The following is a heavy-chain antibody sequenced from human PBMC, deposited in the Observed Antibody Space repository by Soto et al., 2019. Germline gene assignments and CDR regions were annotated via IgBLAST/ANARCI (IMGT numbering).Heavy chain of an antibody. CDR2: IYYSGST. J-gene: IGHJ5*02. CDR3: ARAYGDYVRSWFDP. D-gene: IGHD4-17*01. CDR1: GGSISSYY. V-gene: IGHV4-59*01. Sequence: PSETLSLTCTVSGGSISSYYWSWIRQPPGKGLEWIGYIYYSGSTTYNPSLKSRVTISVDTSKNQFSLKLSSVTAADTAVYHCARAYGDYVRSWFDPWGQGTLVTVSS.